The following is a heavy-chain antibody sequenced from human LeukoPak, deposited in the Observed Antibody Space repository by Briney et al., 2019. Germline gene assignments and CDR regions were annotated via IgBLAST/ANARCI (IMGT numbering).Heavy chain of an antibody. Sequence: ASVKVSCKVSGYTLTELSMHWVRQAPGKGLEWMGGFDPEDGETIYAQKFQGRVTMTEDTSTDTAYMELSSLRSEDTAVYYCARDGDIAAVGFDYYYYMDVWGKGTTVTVSS. CDR2: FDPEDGET. V-gene: IGHV1-24*01. D-gene: IGHD6-25*01. CDR1: GYTLTELS. J-gene: IGHJ6*03. CDR3: ARDGDIAAVGFDYYYYMDV.